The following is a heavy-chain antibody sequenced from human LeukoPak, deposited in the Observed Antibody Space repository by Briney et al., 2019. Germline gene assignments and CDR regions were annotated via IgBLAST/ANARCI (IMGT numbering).Heavy chain of an antibody. CDR2: IYWDDDK. V-gene: IGHV2-5*02. Sequence: ESGPTLVNPTQTLTLTCTFSGFSLSTSGVGVGWIRQPPGKALEWLALIYWDDDKRYSPSLKSRLTITKDTSKNQVVLTMTNMDPVDTATYYCAHIPLSEHSSSWYYFDYWGQGTLVTVSS. CDR1: GFSLSTSGVG. CDR3: AHIPLSEHSSSWYYFDY. D-gene: IGHD6-13*01. J-gene: IGHJ4*02.